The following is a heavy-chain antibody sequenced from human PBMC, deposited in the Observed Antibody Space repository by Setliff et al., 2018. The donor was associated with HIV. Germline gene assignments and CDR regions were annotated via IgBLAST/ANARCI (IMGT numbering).Heavy chain of an antibody. Sequence: GGSLRLSCAASGFTFSSYSMNWVRQAPGKGLEWVSFISPSGTYIHYADSLKGRFTISRDNAKNSLYLQMNSLRAEDTAVYYCARDAYDSSGYYYSLDYWGQGTLVTVSS. CDR3: ARDAYDSSGYYYSLDY. V-gene: IGHV3-21*01. D-gene: IGHD3-22*01. CDR2: ISPSGTYI. CDR1: GFTFSSYS. J-gene: IGHJ4*02.